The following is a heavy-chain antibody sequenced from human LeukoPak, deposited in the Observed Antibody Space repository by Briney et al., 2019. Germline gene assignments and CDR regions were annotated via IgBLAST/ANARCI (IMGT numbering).Heavy chain of an antibody. D-gene: IGHD3-16*01. Sequence: SETLSLTCAVYGGSFSGYYWSWIRQPPGKGLEWIGYIYYSGSTNYNPSLKSRVTISVDTSKNQFSLKLSSVTAADTAVYYCARDPDLGRFDPWGQGTLVTVSS. CDR1: GGSFSGYY. CDR2: IYYSGST. CDR3: ARDPDLGRFDP. V-gene: IGHV4-59*01. J-gene: IGHJ5*02.